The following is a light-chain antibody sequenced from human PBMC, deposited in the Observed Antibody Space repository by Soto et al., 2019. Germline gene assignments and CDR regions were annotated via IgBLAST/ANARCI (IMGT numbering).Light chain of an antibody. CDR2: EVS. Sequence: QSALTQAASVSGSPGQSITISCTGTSSDVGGYNFVSWYQQPPRKAPKLMIYEVSNRPSGVSNRFSGSKSGNTASLTISGLQAEDEADYYCSSYTSSSTLNVFGTGTKVTV. V-gene: IGLV2-14*01. CDR3: SSYTSSSTLNV. J-gene: IGLJ1*01. CDR1: SSDVGGYNF.